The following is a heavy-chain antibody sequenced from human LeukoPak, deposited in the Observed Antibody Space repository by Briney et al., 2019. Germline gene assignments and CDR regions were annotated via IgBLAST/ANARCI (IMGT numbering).Heavy chain of an antibody. Sequence: SETLSLTCTVSGGSISSYYWSWIRQPPGKGLEWIGEINHSGSTNYNPSLKSRVTISVDTSKNQFSLKLSSVTAADTAVYYCARVRCSSTSCYSSSLGYYYYYGMDVWGQGTTVTVSS. V-gene: IGHV4-34*01. D-gene: IGHD2-2*02. CDR1: GGSISSYY. CDR3: ARVRCSSTSCYSSSLGYYYYYGMDV. J-gene: IGHJ6*02. CDR2: INHSGST.